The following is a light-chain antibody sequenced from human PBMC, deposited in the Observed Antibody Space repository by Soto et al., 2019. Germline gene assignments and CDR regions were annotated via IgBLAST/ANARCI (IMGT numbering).Light chain of an antibody. CDR2: DAS. CDR1: QSVSSY. V-gene: IGKV3-11*01. Sequence: EIVLTQSPATLSLSPGERATLSCRASQSVSSYLAWYQQKPGQAPRLLIYDASNRATGIPARFSGSGSGTDFTLTISSLEPEDFAVYYCQHRSNWFTCGPGTRVDIK. J-gene: IGKJ3*01. CDR3: QHRSNWFT.